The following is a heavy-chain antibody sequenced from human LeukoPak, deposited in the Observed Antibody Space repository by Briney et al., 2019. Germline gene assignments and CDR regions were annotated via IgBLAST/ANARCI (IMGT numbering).Heavy chain of an antibody. CDR3: ARLTYYYGSGSYGTPDY. J-gene: IGHJ4*02. CDR2: IYPGDSDT. Sequence: GESLKISCKGSGYSFTSYWIGWVRQLPGKGLEWMGIIYPGDSDTRDSPSFQGQVTISADKSISTAYLQWSSLKASDPAMYYCARLTYYYGSGSYGTPDYWGQGTLVTVSS. V-gene: IGHV5-51*01. D-gene: IGHD3-10*01. CDR1: GYSFTSYW.